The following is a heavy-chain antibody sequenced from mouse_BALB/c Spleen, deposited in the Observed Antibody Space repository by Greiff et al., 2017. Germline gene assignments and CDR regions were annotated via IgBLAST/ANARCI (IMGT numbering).Heavy chain of an antibody. CDR2: ISTYYGDA. V-gene: IGHV1S137*01. Sequence: QVQLQQSGDELVRPGVSVKISCKGSGYTFTDYAMHWVKQSHAKSLEWIGVISTYYGDASYNQKFKGKATMTVDKSSSTAYMELARLTSEDSAIYYCARATATDWYFDVWGAGTTVTVSS. CDR3: ARATATDWYFDV. CDR1: GYTFTDYA. J-gene: IGHJ1*01. D-gene: IGHD1-2*01.